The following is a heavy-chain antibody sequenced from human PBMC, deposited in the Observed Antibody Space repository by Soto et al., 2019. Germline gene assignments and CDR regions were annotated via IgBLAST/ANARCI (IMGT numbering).Heavy chain of an antibody. V-gene: IGHV4-34*01. CDR3: AGYGSGNYYRGYSFDF. CDR1: GGSIISYY. Sequence: PSETLSVTCTVSGGSIISYYWSWIRQPPGKGLEWIGEIHHSGTTNYNPPLKSRVTISVDTSKNQFSLELSSVTAADTALYYCAGYGSGNYYRGYSFDFWSQGSQVTASS. CDR2: IHHSGTT. J-gene: IGHJ4*02. D-gene: IGHD3-10*01.